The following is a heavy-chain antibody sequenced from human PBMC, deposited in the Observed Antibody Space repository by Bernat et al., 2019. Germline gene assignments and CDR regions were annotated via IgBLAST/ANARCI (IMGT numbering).Heavy chain of an antibody. CDR1: GGSISSSSYY. J-gene: IGHJ4*02. V-gene: IGHV4-39*01. Sequence: QLQLQESGPGLVKPSETLSLTCTVSGGSISSSSYYWGWIRQPPGKGLEWIGSIYYSGSTYYNPSLKSRVTISVDTSKNPFSLKLSSVTAADTAVYYCARYFDWLKTYYFDYWGQGTLVTVSS. CDR2: IYYSGST. CDR3: ARYFDWLKTYYFDY. D-gene: IGHD3-9*01.